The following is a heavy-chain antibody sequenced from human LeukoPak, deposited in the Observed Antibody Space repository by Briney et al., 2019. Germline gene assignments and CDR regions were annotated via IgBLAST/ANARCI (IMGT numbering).Heavy chain of an antibody. Sequence: GESLKTSSPAARYTFANFCIAWLRPMPGKGLEWMGIIYPGDSDTRYSPSFQGQVTISADKSISTAYLQWSSLQDTDSATYYYYLDVWVKGTTVTVSS. CDR1: RYTFANFC. CDR3: YLDV. CDR2: IYPGDSDT. V-gene: IGHV5-51*01. J-gene: IGHJ6*04. D-gene: IGHD3-10*01.